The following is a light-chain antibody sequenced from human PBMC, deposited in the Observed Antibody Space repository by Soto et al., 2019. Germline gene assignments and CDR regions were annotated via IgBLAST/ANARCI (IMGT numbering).Light chain of an antibody. J-gene: IGKJ1*01. V-gene: IGKV1-6*01. Sequence: GDRVTITCRASRYIRSDLSWYQQRPGQAHKVLIYTASSLQSGVPSRFSGSGSGTDFTLTIRSLQPEECATYYCIQDYNYPWTVGQGTKVDIK. CDR2: TAS. CDR1: RYIRSD. CDR3: IQDYNYPWT.